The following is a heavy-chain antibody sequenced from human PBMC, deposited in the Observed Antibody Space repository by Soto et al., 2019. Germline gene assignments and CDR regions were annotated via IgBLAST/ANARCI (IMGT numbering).Heavy chain of an antibody. CDR2: IYYSGST. V-gene: IGHV4-31*03. CDR1: GGSISSGGYY. CDR3: ARGGYYDSSGYYPETYALDI. D-gene: IGHD3-22*01. J-gene: IGHJ3*02. Sequence: QVQLQESGPGLVKPSQTLSLTCTVSGGSISSGGYYWSWIRQHPGKGLEWIGYIYYSGSTYYNPSLKSRVTISVGTSKNQFSLKLSSVTAADTAVYYCARGGYYDSSGYYPETYALDIWGQGTMVTVSS.